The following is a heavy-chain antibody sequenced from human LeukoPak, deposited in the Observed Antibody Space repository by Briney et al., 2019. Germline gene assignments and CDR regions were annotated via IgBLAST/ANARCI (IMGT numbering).Heavy chain of an antibody. V-gene: IGHV3-30*18. Sequence: RRSLTLSCAASGFTFSNHGMHWVRQAPGKGLEWVAVISNDGNYKLYGDSVKGRVTISRDNSENTLYLQMNSLKTEDTAVYYCAKDRAFQAAGVTDYWGQGTLVTVSS. J-gene: IGHJ4*02. CDR2: ISNDGNYK. CDR3: AKDRAFQAAGVTDY. D-gene: IGHD3-10*01. CDR1: GFTFSNHG.